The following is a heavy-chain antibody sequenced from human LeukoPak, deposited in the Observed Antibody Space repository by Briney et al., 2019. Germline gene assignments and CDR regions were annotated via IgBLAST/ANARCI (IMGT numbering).Heavy chain of an antibody. CDR2: ISGGTGTI. Sequence: PGGSQSVSCAASGFAFRNYNMNWVRQAPGKGLEWVSYISGGTGTIYYADSVKGRFTISRDNARDSLYLQMNSLRAEDTAVYYRAFSGIYGLFWAQRTLVTVSS. D-gene: IGHD1-26*01. CDR3: AFSGIYGLF. V-gene: IGHV3-48*01. J-gene: IGHJ4*02. CDR1: GFAFRNYN.